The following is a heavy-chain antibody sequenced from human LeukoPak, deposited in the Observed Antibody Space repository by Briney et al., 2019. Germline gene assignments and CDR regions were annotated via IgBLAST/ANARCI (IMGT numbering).Heavy chain of an antibody. D-gene: IGHD3-10*01. CDR1: GGSISSTSYY. J-gene: IGHJ4*02. Sequence: PSETLSLTCTVSGGSISSTSYYWGWIRQPPGKGLEWIGSTYYSGSTYYNPSLKTRVTISVDTSKNQFSLKLSSVTAADTAVYYCARRSMVRGVILFDYWGQGTLVTVSS. V-gene: IGHV4-39*01. CDR2: TYYSGST. CDR3: ARRSMVRGVILFDY.